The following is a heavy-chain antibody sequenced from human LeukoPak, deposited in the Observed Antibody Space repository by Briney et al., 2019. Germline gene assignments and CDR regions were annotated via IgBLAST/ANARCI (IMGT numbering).Heavy chain of an antibody. D-gene: IGHD2-2*02. CDR2: ISGSGGST. Sequence: GGSLRLSCAASGFIFSSYSMHWVRQAPGKGLEWVSAISGSGGSTYYADSVKGRFTISRDNSKNTLYLQMNSLRAEDTAVYYCAKTGYCSSTSCYTRVGDAFDIWGQGTMVTVSS. CDR3: AKTGYCSSTSCYTRVGDAFDI. J-gene: IGHJ3*02. CDR1: GFIFSSYS. V-gene: IGHV3-23*01.